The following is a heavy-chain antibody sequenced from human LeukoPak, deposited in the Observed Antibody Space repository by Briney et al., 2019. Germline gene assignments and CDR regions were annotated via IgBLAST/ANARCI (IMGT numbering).Heavy chain of an antibody. CDR3: ADWSEGGFAP. J-gene: IGHJ5*02. D-gene: IGHD1-1*01. CDR1: VYTFSTDG. Sequence: ASVTVSSKASVYTFSTDGFSWVGQAPRQGHEWMGWTSSYNGNTNYAQNLQGRVTLTTVTSTTTAYMELRNLRSDDTAVYYCADWSEGGFAPWGQGTLVTVSS. V-gene: IGHV1-18*01. CDR2: TSSYNGNT.